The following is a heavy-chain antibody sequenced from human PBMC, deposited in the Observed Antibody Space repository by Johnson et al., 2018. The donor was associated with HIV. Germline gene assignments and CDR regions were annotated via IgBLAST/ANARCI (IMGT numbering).Heavy chain of an antibody. Sequence: VQLVESGGGVVRPGGSLRLSCAVSGFTFEDYGISWVRQAPGKGLEWVSDINWNGGSTDYAYSVKGRFTISRDNAKNSLYLQMNSLKTEDTAVYYCARDMGATLFLGAFDIWGQGTKVTVSS. D-gene: IGHD1-26*01. V-gene: IGHV3-20*04. CDR1: GFTFEDYG. J-gene: IGHJ3*02. CDR2: INWNGGST. CDR3: ARDMGATLFLGAFDI.